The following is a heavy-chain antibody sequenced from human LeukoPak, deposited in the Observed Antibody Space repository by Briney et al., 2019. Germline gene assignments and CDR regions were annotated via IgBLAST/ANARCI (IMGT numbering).Heavy chain of an antibody. CDR2: ITASGTAM. J-gene: IGHJ4*02. Sequence: GGSLRLSCAASEFTISRYWKHWVRQAPGKGLEWVSHITASGTAMFYADSVKGRFTISRDNAKNSLYLQMNSLRDEDTAVYYCASSGSYRFDYWGQGTLVTVSS. V-gene: IGHV3-48*02. CDR3: ASSGSYRFDY. CDR1: EFTISRYW. D-gene: IGHD1-26*01.